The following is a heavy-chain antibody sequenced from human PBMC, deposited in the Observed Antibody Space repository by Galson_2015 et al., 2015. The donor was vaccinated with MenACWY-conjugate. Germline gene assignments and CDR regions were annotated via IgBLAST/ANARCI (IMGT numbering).Heavy chain of an antibody. Sequence: SLRLSCAASGFSGYGMHWVRQAPGKGLEWVAFIRYDGTNKYYADSVKGRFTISRDNSKNTLYLQMNSLRAEDTAVYYCAKDRGNWNTFDYWGQGTLVTVSS. CDR3: AKDRGNWNTFDY. J-gene: IGHJ4*02. D-gene: IGHD1-1*01. CDR2: IRYDGTNK. V-gene: IGHV3-30*02. CDR1: GFSGYG.